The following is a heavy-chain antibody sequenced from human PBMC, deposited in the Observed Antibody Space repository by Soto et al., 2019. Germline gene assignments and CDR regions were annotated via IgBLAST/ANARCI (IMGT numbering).Heavy chain of an antibody. CDR2: ISAYNGNT. CDR3: ARDPPSYDSSGFPPDY. CDR1: GYTFTSYG. Sequence: ASVNVSCKAFGYTFTSYGISWVRQAPGQGLEWMGWISAYNGNTNYAQKLQGRVTMTTDTSTSTAYMELRSLRSDDTAVYYCARDPPSYDSSGFPPDYWGQGTLVTVSS. J-gene: IGHJ4*02. D-gene: IGHD3-22*01. V-gene: IGHV1-18*01.